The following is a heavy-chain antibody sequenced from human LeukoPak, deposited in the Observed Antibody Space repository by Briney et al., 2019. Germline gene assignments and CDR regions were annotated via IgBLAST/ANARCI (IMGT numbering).Heavy chain of an antibody. Sequence: ASVKVSCEASGYTFTGYYMHWVRQAPGQGLEWMGWINPNSGGTNYAQKFQGRVTMTRDTSISSAYMELSRLRSDDTAVYYCARVRANYDFWSGCLNYWGQGTLVTVSS. CDR2: INPNSGGT. CDR3: ARVRANYDFWSGCLNY. J-gene: IGHJ4*02. V-gene: IGHV1-2*02. D-gene: IGHD3-3*01. CDR1: GYTFTGYY.